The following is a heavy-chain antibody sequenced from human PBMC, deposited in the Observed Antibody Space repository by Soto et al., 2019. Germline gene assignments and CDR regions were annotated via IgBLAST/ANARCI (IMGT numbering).Heavy chain of an antibody. V-gene: IGHV3-21*01. CDR3: ARRTSAAADYFYYYMDV. J-gene: IGHJ6*03. Sequence: EVQLVESGGGLVKPGGSLRLSCAASGFTFSSYSMNWVRQAPGKGLEWVSSISSSSSYIYYADSVKGRFTISRDNAKNSLYLQMNSLRAEDTAVYYCARRTSAAADYFYYYMDVWGKGTTGTVSS. CDR2: ISSSSSYI. CDR1: GFTFSSYS. D-gene: IGHD6-13*01.